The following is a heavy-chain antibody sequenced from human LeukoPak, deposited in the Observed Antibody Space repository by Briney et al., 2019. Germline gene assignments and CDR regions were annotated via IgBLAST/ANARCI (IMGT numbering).Heavy chain of an antibody. CDR1: GFTFSSYG. J-gene: IGHJ4*02. V-gene: IGHV3-48*04. D-gene: IGHD4-17*01. CDR3: ARGEYLADYGDYFDY. Sequence: GGSLRLSCAASGFTFSSYGMNWVRQAPGKGLEWVAYITLSRTTIYYADSVKGRFTISRDNAKNSLYLQMNSLRAEDTAVYYCARGEYLADYGDYFDYWSQGTQVTVSS. CDR2: ITLSRTTI.